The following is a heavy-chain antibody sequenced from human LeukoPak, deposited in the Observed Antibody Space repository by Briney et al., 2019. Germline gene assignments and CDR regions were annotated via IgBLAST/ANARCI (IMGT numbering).Heavy chain of an antibody. CDR2: IWYDGSNK. D-gene: IGHD2-2*02. Sequence: GGSLRLSCAASGFTFSSYGMHWVRQAPGKGLEWVAVIWYDGSNKYYADSVKGRFTISRDNSKNTLYLQMNSLRAEETAVYYCAKEGRRCSSTSCYTFYFDYWGQGTLVTVSS. V-gene: IGHV3-33*06. CDR1: GFTFSSYG. CDR3: AKEGRRCSSTSCYTFYFDY. J-gene: IGHJ4*02.